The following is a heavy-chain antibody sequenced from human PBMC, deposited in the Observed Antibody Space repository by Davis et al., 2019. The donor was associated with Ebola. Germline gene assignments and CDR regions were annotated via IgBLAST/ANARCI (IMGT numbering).Heavy chain of an antibody. V-gene: IGHV4-34*01. CDR2: INHSGST. J-gene: IGHJ4*02. Sequence: MPSETLSLTCAVYGGSFSGYYWSWIRQPPGKGLEWIGEINHSGSTNYNPSLKSRVTISVDTSKNQFSLKLSSVTAADTAVNYCARGALIAAAGTGKDFDYWGQGTLVTVSS. D-gene: IGHD6-13*01. CDR1: GGSFSGYY. CDR3: ARGALIAAAGTGKDFDY.